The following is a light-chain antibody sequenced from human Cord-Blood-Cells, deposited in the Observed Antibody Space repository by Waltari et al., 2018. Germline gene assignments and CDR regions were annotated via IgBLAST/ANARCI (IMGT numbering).Light chain of an antibody. Sequence: DIQMTQSPSSLSASVGDRVTITCRASQSISSYLNWYQQKPGKAPKLLIYAASILQIGVPSRFSGSGSGTDFTLTISSLQPEDFATYYCQQSYSTPFTFGPGTKVDIK. V-gene: IGKV1-39*01. CDR3: QQSYSTPFT. CDR2: AAS. J-gene: IGKJ3*01. CDR1: QSISSY.